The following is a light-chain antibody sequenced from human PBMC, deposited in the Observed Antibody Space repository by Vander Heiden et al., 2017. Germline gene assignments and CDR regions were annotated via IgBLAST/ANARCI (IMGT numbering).Light chain of an antibody. Sequence: IQLPQSPSSLSASVGDRVTITCQASQDISNYLNWDQQKPGKAPKLLIYDASNLETGVPSRFSGSGSGTDFTFTISSLQPEDIATYYCQQYDNLPRTFGGGTKVEIK. CDR3: QQYDNLPRT. CDR2: DAS. V-gene: IGKV1-33*01. J-gene: IGKJ4*01. CDR1: QDISNY.